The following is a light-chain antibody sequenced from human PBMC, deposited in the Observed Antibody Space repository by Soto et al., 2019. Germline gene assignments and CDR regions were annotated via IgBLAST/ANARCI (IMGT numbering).Light chain of an antibody. CDR1: QSISAW. V-gene: IGKV1-5*03. J-gene: IGKJ1*01. Sequence: DIQMPQSPSTLSSYVGDSVSINCRASQSISAWLAWYQQKPGKAPKLLIYKASTLESGVPSNFSGSGSGTEFTLTISSLQPEDFATYYCQQYNSYPWTFGQGTKVDIK. CDR3: QQYNSYPWT. CDR2: KAS.